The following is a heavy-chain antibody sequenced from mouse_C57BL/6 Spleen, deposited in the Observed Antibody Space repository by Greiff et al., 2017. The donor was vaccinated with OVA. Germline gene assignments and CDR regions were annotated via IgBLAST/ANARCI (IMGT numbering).Heavy chain of an antibody. CDR1: GFTFSDYG. D-gene: IGHD1-1*01. CDR3: ARLRSYAMDY. V-gene: IGHV5-17*01. Sequence: EVKVVESGGGLVKPGGSLKLSCAASGFTFSDYGMHWVRQAPEKGLEWVAYIRSGSSTSYYADTVKGRFTISRDNAKNTLFLQMTSLRSEDTAMYYCARLRSYAMDYWGQGTSVTVSS. J-gene: IGHJ4*01. CDR2: IRSGSSTS.